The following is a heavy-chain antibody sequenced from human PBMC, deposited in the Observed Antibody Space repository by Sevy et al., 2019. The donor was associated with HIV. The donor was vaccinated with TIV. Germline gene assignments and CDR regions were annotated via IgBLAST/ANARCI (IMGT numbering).Heavy chain of an antibody. V-gene: IGHV3-74*01. J-gene: IGHJ4*02. Sequence: GGSLRLSCAASGFTLSIYWMHWVRQVPGKGLVWVSHINSDGKIKRYADSVEGRFTISRDNAEKTVYLQMNSLRADETAVYYCVRGSTGTFGHWGQGTLVTVSS. CDR3: VRGSTGTFGH. D-gene: IGHD3-9*01. CDR2: INSDGKIK. CDR1: GFTLSIYW.